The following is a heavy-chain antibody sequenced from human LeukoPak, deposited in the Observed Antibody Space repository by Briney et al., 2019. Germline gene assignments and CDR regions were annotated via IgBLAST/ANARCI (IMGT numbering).Heavy chain of an antibody. CDR2: VNHSGYT. V-gene: IGHV4-34*01. CDR1: GGSFTTYD. CDR3: ARPYYYDSRIDP. D-gene: IGHD3-22*01. Sequence: SETLSLTCAVYGGSFTTYDWSWIRQAPGKGLEWIGEVNHSGYTNYNPSLKSRVTISADTSKNQFTLKLNSVTAADTAVYYCARPYYYDSRIDPWGQGTLVTVSS. J-gene: IGHJ5*02.